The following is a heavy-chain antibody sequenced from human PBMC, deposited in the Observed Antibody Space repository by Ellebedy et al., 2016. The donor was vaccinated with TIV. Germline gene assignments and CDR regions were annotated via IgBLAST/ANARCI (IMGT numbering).Heavy chain of an antibody. CDR3: ARLAVAGSANGYPDY. V-gene: IGHV5-51*01. CDR2: IYPGDSDT. J-gene: IGHJ4*02. Sequence: GESLKISCKGSGYSFTSYWIGWVRQMPGKGLEWMGIIYPGDSDTRYSPSFQGQVTISADKSISTAYLQWSSLKASDTAMYYCARLAVAGSANGYPDYWGQGTLVTVSS. CDR1: GYSFTSYW. D-gene: IGHD6-19*01.